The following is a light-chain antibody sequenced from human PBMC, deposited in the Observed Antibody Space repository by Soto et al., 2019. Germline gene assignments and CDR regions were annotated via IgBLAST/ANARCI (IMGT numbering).Light chain of an antibody. CDR2: AAS. CDR1: QGISNY. V-gene: IGKV1-27*01. J-gene: IGKJ3*01. CDR3: QKYNSAPQT. Sequence: DIQMTQSPSSLSASVGDRVTTTCRASQGISNYLAWYQQKPGKFPKLLMYAASTLQSGVPSRFSGSGSGTEFTLIISSLQPEDVATYYCQKYNSAPQTFGPGTKVDIK.